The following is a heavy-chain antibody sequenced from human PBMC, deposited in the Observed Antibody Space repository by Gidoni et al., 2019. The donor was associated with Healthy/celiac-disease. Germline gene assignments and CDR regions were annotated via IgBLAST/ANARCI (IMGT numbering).Heavy chain of an antibody. Sequence: ELQLVEPGGGLVKPGGSLRLSCAASGFPFRNAWMSWVRQAPGKGLEGVGRIKSKTDGGTTDYAAPVKGRFTISRDDSKNTLYLQMNSLKTEDTAVYYCTACTIFGVAGSSPFDYWGQGTLVTVSS. CDR3: TACTIFGVAGSSPFDY. D-gene: IGHD3-3*01. J-gene: IGHJ4*02. CDR2: IKSKTDGGTT. CDR1: GFPFRNAW. V-gene: IGHV3-15*01.